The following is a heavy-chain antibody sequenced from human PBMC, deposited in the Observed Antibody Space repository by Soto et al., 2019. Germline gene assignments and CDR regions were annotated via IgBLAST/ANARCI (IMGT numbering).Heavy chain of an antibody. Sequence: PSETLSLTCTVSGGSISSYYWSWIRQPPGKGLEWIGYIYNGGSTYYRPSLESRMHMSLDATRNHYSLRLTSVTAADTAVYFCARAPVGLDTISYFGYWGQGKLVTVSS. CDR2: IYNGGST. CDR3: ARAPVGLDTISYFGY. CDR1: GGSISSYY. V-gene: IGHV4-59*04. J-gene: IGHJ4*02. D-gene: IGHD3-3*01.